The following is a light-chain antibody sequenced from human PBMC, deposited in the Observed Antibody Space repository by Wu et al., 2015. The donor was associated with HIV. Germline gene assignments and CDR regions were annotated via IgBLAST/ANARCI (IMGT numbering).Light chain of an antibody. Sequence: EIVLTQSPGTLSLSPGEGATLSCRASQSFNSNYLAWYQQKSGQAPRLLIYAASTKATGIPDRFSGSRSGTDFTLTISRLEPEDFAVYYCQQYSSSPLTFGGGTKVEIK. V-gene: IGKV3-20*01. CDR1: QSFNSNY. CDR2: AAS. CDR3: QQYSSSPLT. J-gene: IGKJ4*01.